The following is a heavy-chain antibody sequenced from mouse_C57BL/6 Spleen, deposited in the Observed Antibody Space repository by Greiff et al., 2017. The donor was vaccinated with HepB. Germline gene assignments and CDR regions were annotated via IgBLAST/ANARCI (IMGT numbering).Heavy chain of an antibody. CDR1: GFTFSDYG. J-gene: IGHJ4*01. V-gene: IGHV5-17*01. CDR3: ARRSSYDYYAMDY. CDR2: ISSGSSTI. Sequence: EVNVVESGGGLVKPGGSLKLSCAASGFTFSDYGMHWVRQAPEKGLEWVAYISSGSSTIYYADTVKGRFTISRDNAKNTLFLQMTSLRSEDTAMYYCARRSSYDYYAMDYWGQGTSVTVSS. D-gene: IGHD1-1*01.